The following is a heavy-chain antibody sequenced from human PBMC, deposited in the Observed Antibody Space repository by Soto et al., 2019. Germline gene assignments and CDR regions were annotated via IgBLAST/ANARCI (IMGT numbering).Heavy chain of an antibody. V-gene: IGHV1-69*13. CDR2: IIPIFGTA. Sequence: GASVKVSCKASGGTFSSYAISWVRQAPGQGLEWMGGIIPIFGTANYAQKFQGRVTITADESTSTAYMELSSLRSEDTAVYYCARRGDDYYDSSGYPSFDYWGQGTLVTVSS. CDR1: GGTFSSYA. J-gene: IGHJ4*02. CDR3: ARRGDDYYDSSGYPSFDY. D-gene: IGHD3-22*01.